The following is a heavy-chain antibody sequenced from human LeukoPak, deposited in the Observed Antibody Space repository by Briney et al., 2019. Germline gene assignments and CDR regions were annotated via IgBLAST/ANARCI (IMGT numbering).Heavy chain of an antibody. CDR3: PRITAYDDS. J-gene: IGHJ5*01. CDR1: GFTVSSNY. Sequence: SGGSLRLSCAASGFTVSSNYMNWVRQAPGKGLEWVSGIYVDGSTYYADSVKGRFTISRDNSGNTLYLQMNSLRAEDTAVYYCPRITAYDDSWGQGTLVTVSS. D-gene: IGHD1-20*01. CDR2: IYVDGST. V-gene: IGHV3-53*01.